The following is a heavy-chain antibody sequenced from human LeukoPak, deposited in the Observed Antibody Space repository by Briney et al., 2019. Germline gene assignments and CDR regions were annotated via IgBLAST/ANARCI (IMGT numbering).Heavy chain of an antibody. CDR3: ATGRVDYGDYGVVKH. D-gene: IGHD4-17*01. V-gene: IGHV3-30*03. CDR2: IPYDGINE. Sequence: GGSLRLSCEVSGFTFRNYGMNWVRQALGKGLEWVAVIPYDGINEYYVDSVKGRFTISRDNSKNSLYLQMESLTIEDTAVYYCATGRVDYGDYGVVKHWGQGTLVTVSS. J-gene: IGHJ1*01. CDR1: GFTFRNYG.